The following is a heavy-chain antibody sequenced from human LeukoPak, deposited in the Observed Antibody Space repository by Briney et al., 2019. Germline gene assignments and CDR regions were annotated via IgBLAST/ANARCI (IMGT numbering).Heavy chain of an antibody. CDR2: INWNGGST. CDR1: GFTFDDYG. V-gene: IGHV3-20*04. Sequence: GGSLRLSCAASGFTFDDYGMSWVRQAPGKGLEWVSGINWNGGSTGYADSVKGRFTISRDNAKNSLYLQMNSLRAEDTALYYCARGDYYGSGSSGGDYWGQGTLDTVSS. CDR3: ARGDYYGSGSSGGDY. D-gene: IGHD3-10*01. J-gene: IGHJ4*02.